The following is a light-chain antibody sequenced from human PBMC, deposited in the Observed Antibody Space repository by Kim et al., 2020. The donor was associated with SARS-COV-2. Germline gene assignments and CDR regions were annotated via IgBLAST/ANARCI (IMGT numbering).Light chain of an antibody. J-gene: IGLJ3*02. CDR3: YSAADNNLV. Sequence: SPGQTARITCSGDVLAKKYARWFQQKPGQAPVLVIYKDSERPSGIPERFSGSSSGTTVTLTISGAQVEDEADYYCYSAADNNLVFGGGTQLTVL. CDR2: KDS. V-gene: IGLV3-27*01. CDR1: VLAKKY.